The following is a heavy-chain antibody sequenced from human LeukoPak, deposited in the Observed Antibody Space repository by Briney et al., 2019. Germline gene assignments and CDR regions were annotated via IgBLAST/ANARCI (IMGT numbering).Heavy chain of an antibody. CDR1: GFTFYDYG. CDR3: ARNRKDRTGTPSGDGDY. D-gene: IGHD1-1*01. V-gene: IGHV3-20*04. J-gene: IGHJ4*02. CDR2: VSWNGVST. Sequence: PGGSLRLSCVASGFTFYDYGMNWVRQAPGKGLEWVSGVSWNGVSTNYAESVKGRFTISRDNAKNSLYLQMNSLRVEDTAFYYCARNRKDRTGTPSGDGDYWGQGTLVTVSS.